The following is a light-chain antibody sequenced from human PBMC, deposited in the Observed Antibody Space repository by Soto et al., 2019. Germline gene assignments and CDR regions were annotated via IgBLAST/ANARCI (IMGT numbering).Light chain of an antibody. Sequence: EIVLTQSPGTLSLSPGERATLSCRASQSVSSSYLAWYQQKPGQAPRLLIYGASSRATGIPDRFRGSGSGTDFTLTISRLEPEDFAVYYCQQYGSSAWTFGQGIKVDSK. CDR3: QQYGSSAWT. V-gene: IGKV3-20*01. CDR2: GAS. J-gene: IGKJ1*01. CDR1: QSVSSSY.